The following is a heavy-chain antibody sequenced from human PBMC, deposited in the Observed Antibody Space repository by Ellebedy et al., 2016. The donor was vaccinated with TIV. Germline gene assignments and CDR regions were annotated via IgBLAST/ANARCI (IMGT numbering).Heavy chain of an antibody. V-gene: IGHV1-8*02. J-gene: IGHJ6*02. CDR1: GGTFSSYA. CDR2: MNPNSGNT. Sequence: AASVKVSCKASGGTFSSYAISWVRQATGQGLEWMGWMNPNSGNTGYAQNFQGRVTMTRNTSISTAYMELSSLTSEDTAVYYCARQVSGMDVWGQGTTVLVSS. CDR3: ARQVSGMDV.